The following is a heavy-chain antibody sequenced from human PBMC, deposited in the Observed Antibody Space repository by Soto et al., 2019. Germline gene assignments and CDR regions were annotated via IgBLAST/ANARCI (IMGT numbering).Heavy chain of an antibody. CDR1: GFTFSSYA. CDR3: AKDRLLWFGELSPYFDF. CDR2: ISGSGGST. J-gene: IGHJ4*02. V-gene: IGHV3-23*01. Sequence: GGSLRLCCAASGFTFSSYAMSWVRQAPGKGLEWVSAISGSGGSTYYADSVKGRFTISRDNSKNTLYLQMNSLRAEDTAVYYCAKDRLLWFGELSPYFDFWAQGTLVTVSS. D-gene: IGHD3-10*01.